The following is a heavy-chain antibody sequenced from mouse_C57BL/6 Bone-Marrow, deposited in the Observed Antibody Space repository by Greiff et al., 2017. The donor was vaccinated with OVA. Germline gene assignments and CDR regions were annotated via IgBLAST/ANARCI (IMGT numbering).Heavy chain of an antibody. J-gene: IGHJ2*01. Sequence: SGPVLVKPGASVKMSCKASGYTFTDYYMNWVKQSHGKSLEWIGVINPYNGGTSYNQKFKGKATLTVDKSSSTAYMELNSLTSEDSAVYNCARGLLWESYWGQGTTLTESS. CDR3: ARGLLWESY. CDR2: INPYNGGT. CDR1: GYTFTDYY. D-gene: IGHD2-1*01. V-gene: IGHV1-19*01.